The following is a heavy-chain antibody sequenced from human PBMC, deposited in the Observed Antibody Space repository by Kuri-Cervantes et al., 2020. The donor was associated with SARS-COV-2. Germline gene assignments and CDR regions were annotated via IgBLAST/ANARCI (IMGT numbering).Heavy chain of an antibody. V-gene: IGHV1-46*01. J-gene: IGHJ6*02. Sequence: ASVKVSCKASGYTFTSYYMHWVRQAPGQGLEWMGIINPSGGSTSYAQKFQGRVTITRDTSASTAYMELSSLRSEDTAVYYCARSVLLWSPARDGMDVWGQGTTVTVSS. D-gene: IGHD3-10*01. CDR3: ARSVLLWSPARDGMDV. CDR1: GYTFTSYY. CDR2: INPSGGST.